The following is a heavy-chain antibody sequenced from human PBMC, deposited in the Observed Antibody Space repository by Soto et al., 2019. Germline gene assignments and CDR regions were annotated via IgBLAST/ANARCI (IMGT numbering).Heavy chain of an antibody. Sequence: PGGSLRLSCAASGFTFSSYSMNWVRQAPGKGLEWVSSISSSSSYIYYADSVKGRFTISRDNAKNSLYLQMNSLRAEDTAAYYCARETPYYYDSSGYPPVFDYWGQGTLVTVSS. CDR1: GFTFSSYS. J-gene: IGHJ4*02. CDR3: ARETPYYYDSSGYPPVFDY. D-gene: IGHD3-22*01. CDR2: ISSSSSYI. V-gene: IGHV3-21*01.